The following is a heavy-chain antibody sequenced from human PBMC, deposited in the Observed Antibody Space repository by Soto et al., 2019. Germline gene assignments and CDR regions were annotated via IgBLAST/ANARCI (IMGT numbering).Heavy chain of an antibody. CDR1: GDSVSTNSAT. Sequence: SQTLSLTCAISGDSVSTNSATWDWIRRSPSRGLEWLGRTYYRSKWENDYAVSVKGRITINPDTSNNQFSLQLNSVTPDDTAVYYCARLIGNSWLDSRGQGPLVTVS. V-gene: IGHV6-1*01. CDR2: TYYRSKWEN. CDR3: ARLIGNSWLDS. D-gene: IGHD2-8*01. J-gene: IGHJ5*01.